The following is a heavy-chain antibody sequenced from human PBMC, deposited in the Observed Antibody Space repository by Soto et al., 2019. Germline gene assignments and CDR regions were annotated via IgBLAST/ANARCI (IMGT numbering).Heavy chain of an antibody. V-gene: IGHV3-23*01. D-gene: IGHD1-1*01. CDR1: GFAFANYA. Sequence: EVQLLESGGDLVQPGGSLRLSCAASGFAFANYAMTWVRQAPGKGLEWVSTIGGGGGSTYYADPGKGRFTISRDNSKNTVYLQMNSLRAEDTAVYFCAKERLGRGADYWGQGTLVTVSS. CDR2: IGGGGGST. CDR3: AKERLGRGADY. J-gene: IGHJ4*02.